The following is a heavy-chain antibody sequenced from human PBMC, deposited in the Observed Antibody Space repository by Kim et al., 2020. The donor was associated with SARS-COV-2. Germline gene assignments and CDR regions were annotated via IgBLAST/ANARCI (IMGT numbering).Heavy chain of an antibody. V-gene: IGHV3-53*01. CDR2: IYSGGST. CDR1: GFTVSSNY. Sequence: GGSLRLSCAASGFTVSSNYMSWVRQAPGKGLEWVSVIYSGGSTYYADSVKGRFTISRDNSKNTLYLQMNSLRAEDTAVYYCASGRLLWFGELSYDAFDIWGQGTMVTVSS. J-gene: IGHJ3*02. D-gene: IGHD3-10*01. CDR3: ASGRLLWFGELSYDAFDI.